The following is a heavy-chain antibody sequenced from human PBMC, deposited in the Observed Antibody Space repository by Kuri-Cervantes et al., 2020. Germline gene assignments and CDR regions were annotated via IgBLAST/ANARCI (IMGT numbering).Heavy chain of an antibody. CDR2: IYYRGST. J-gene: IGHJ4*02. CDR1: GCSFSSSSYY. CDR3: ARVGWFGELLEAWGGNFDY. V-gene: IGHV4-30-4*08. Sequence: SETLSLTCTVSGCSFSSSSYYWSWILQPPGKGRVWIVYIYYRGSTYYNPSLKSRVTISVDTSKNQFSLKLTSVTTADTAVYYCARVGWFGELLEAWGGNFDYWGQGTLVTVSS. D-gene: IGHD3-10*01.